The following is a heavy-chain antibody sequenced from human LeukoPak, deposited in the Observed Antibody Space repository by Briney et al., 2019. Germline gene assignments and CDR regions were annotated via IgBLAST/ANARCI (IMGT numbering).Heavy chain of an antibody. CDR2: ISSSGSTI. CDR3: ARATYYDFWSGYYGALDY. Sequence: GGSLRLSCAASGFTFSSYEMNWVRQAPGKGLEWVSYISSSGSTIYYADSVKGRFTISRDNAKNSLYLQMNSLRAEDTAVYYCARATYYDFWSGYYGALDYWGQGTLATVSS. D-gene: IGHD3-3*01. CDR1: GFTFSSYE. J-gene: IGHJ4*02. V-gene: IGHV3-48*03.